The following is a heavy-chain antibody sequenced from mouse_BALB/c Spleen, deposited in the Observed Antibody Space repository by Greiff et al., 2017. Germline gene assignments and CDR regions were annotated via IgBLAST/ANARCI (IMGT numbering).Heavy chain of an antibody. CDR2: ISDGGSYT. CDR3: ASIGTPRRGYALGS. V-gene: IGHV5-4*02. D-gene: IGHD2-14*01. J-gene: IGHJ4*01. Sequence: EVQLVESGGGLVKPGGSLKLSCAASGFTFSDYYMYWVRQTPEKRLEWVATISDGGSYTYYPDSVKGRFTISRDNAKNNLYLQMSSLKSEDTAMYYGASIGTPRRGYALGSRGQEASDTASS. CDR1: GFTFSDYY.